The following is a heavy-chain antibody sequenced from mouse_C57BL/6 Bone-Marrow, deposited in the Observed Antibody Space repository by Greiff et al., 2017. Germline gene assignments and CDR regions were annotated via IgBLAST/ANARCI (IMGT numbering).Heavy chain of an antibody. V-gene: IGHV1-76*01. Sequence: QVQLQQPGAELVRPGASVKLSCKASGYTFTDYYLNWVKQRPGQGLEWIARFYPESGNTYSNEKFKGKATQTAEKSSRTAYKQLSSLTSEDSAVYFCARRTEGYAMDYWGQGTSVTVSS. CDR1: GYTFTDYY. CDR2: FYPESGNT. CDR3: ARRTEGYAMDY. J-gene: IGHJ4*01.